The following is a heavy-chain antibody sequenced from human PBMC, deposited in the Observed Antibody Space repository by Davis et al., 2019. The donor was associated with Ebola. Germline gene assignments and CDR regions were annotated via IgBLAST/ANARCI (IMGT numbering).Heavy chain of an antibody. CDR3: ARSYGAAPFDS. Sequence: MPSETLSLTCTVSGGSISPYYWSWIRQPPGKGLEWIGYIYYSGSTKYNLSLKGRVAISVDTSKNQFSLKLSSVTAADTAVYYCARSYGAAPFDSWGQGTLVTVSS. J-gene: IGHJ4*02. CDR2: IYYSGST. D-gene: IGHD4/OR15-4a*01. V-gene: IGHV4-59*08. CDR1: GGSISPYY.